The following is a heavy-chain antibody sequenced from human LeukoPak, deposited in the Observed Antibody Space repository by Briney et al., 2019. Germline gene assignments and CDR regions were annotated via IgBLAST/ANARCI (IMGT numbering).Heavy chain of an antibody. J-gene: IGHJ4*02. CDR1: GFTFSSYG. CDR2: IWYDGSNK. V-gene: IGHV3-33*01. Sequence: GGSLRPSCAASGFTFSSYGMHWVRQAPGKGLEWVAVIWYDGSNKYYADSVKGRFTISRDNSKNTLYLQMNSLRAEDTAVYYCARGLYCSGGSCYVGSDYWGQGTLVTVSS. D-gene: IGHD2-15*01. CDR3: ARGLYCSGGSCYVGSDY.